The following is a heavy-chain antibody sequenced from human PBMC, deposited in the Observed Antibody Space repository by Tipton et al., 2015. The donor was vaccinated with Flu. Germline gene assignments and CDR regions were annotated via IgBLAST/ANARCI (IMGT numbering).Heavy chain of an antibody. Sequence: TLSLTCAVSGDSISSGGWWSWVRQPPGKGLQWVGEIFRDGATNYNPSLMGRVTISMDKSGNQFSLKMRSVTVADTAVYFCATEPPGYDFGDPDIYNIWGQGTLVTVSS. D-gene: IGHD4-17*01. J-gene: IGHJ3*02. CDR2: IFRDGAT. CDR1: GDSISSGGW. V-gene: IGHV4-4*01. CDR3: ATEPPGYDFGDPDIYNI.